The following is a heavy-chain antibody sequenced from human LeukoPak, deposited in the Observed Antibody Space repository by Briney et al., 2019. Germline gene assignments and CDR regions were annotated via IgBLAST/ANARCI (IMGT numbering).Heavy chain of an antibody. J-gene: IGHJ4*02. D-gene: IGHD6-19*01. CDR2: INPSDSST. CDR1: GYTFTNYY. CDR3: ARVHIAVTGYYFDY. V-gene: IGHV1-46*01. Sequence: GASVKVSCKASGYTFTNYYVHCVRHAPGQGVEWVGVINPSDSSTRYAQKFQGRVTMTRDMSKSTVYMELSSLRSEDKAVYYCARVHIAVTGYYFDYWGQGTLVTVSS.